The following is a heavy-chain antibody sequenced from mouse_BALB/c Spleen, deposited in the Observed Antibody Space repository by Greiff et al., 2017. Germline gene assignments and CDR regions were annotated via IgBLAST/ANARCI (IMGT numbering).Heavy chain of an antibody. CDR1: GYSITSDYA. V-gene: IGHV3-2*02. J-gene: IGHJ1*01. Sequence: EVKLMESGPGLVKPSQSLSLTCTVTGYSITSDYAWNWIRQFPGNKLEWMGYISYSGSTSYNPSLKSRISITRDTSKNQFFLQLNSVTTEDTATYYCARGGNYYGSSYDWYFDVWGAGTTVTVSS. D-gene: IGHD1-1*01. CDR2: ISYSGST. CDR3: ARGGNYYGSSYDWYFDV.